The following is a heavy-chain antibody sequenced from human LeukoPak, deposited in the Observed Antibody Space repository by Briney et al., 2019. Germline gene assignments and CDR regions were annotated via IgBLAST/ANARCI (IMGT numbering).Heavy chain of an antibody. CDR3: ARGVAYDSSGYYEYYFDY. CDR2: IYHSGST. CDR1: GGSINSGGYS. V-gene: IGHV4-30-2*01. Sequence: SETLSLTCAVSGGSINSGGYSWSWIRQPPGKGLEWIGYIYHSGSTNYNPSLRSRVTISMDGSKNQFSLKLSSVTAADTAVYYCARGVAYDSSGYYEYYFDYWGQGTLVTVSS. D-gene: IGHD3-22*01. J-gene: IGHJ4*02.